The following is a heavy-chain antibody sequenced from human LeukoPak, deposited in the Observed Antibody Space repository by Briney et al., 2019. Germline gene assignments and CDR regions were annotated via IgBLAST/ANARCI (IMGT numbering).Heavy chain of an antibody. V-gene: IGHV4-59*08. D-gene: IGHD5-24*01. CDR3: ARGPNYPSPSPFDY. J-gene: IGHJ4*02. Sequence: SETLSLTCTVSGGSISSYYWSWIRQPPGKGLEWIGHIYYSGSTDYNPSLKSRVTISVDTSKNQFSLKLSSVTAADTAVYYCARGPNYPSPSPFDYWGQGTLVTVSS. CDR2: IYYSGST. CDR1: GGSISSYY.